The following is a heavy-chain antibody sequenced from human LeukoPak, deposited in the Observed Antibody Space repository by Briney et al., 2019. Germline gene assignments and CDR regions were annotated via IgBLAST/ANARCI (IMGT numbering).Heavy chain of an antibody. V-gene: IGHV1-24*01. CDR3: ATEVSPYYDFWSGYYMDV. D-gene: IGHD3-3*01. J-gene: IGHJ6*03. CDR2: FDPEDGET. Sequence: ASVKVSCKVSGYTLTELSMHWVRQAPGKGLEWMGGFDPEDGETIYAQKFQGRVTMTEDTSTDTAYMELSSLRSEDTAAYYCATEVSPYYDFWSGYYMDVWGKGTTVTVSS. CDR1: GYTLTELS.